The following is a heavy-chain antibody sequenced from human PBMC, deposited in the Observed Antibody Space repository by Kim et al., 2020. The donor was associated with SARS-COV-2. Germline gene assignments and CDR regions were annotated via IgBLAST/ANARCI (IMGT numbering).Heavy chain of an antibody. CDR1: GGSISSYY. CDR2: IYTSGST. Sequence: SETLSLTCTVSGGSISSYYWSWIRQPAGKGLEWIGRIYTSGSTNYNPSLKSRVTMSVDTSKNQFSLKLSSVTAADTAVYYCARERGLVVVPAAPEGGWFDPWGQGTLVTVSS. V-gene: IGHV4-4*07. D-gene: IGHD2-2*01. J-gene: IGHJ5*02. CDR3: ARERGLVVVPAAPEGGWFDP.